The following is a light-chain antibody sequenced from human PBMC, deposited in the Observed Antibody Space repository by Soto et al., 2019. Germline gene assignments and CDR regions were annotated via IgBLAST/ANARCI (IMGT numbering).Light chain of an antibody. J-gene: IGKJ1*01. V-gene: IGKV3-15*01. CDR1: QRISRS. Sequence: EIVMTQSPATLSVSPGERATLSCRASQRISRSLAWYQQKPGQAPRLLIYDASSRATGVPARFSGSGRGTEFSLTISSLQSEDFAVYYCQQYDNWRTFGQGTKVDFK. CDR2: DAS. CDR3: QQYDNWRT.